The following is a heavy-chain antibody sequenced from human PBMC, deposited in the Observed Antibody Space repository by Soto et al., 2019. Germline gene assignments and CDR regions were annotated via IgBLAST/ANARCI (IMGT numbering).Heavy chain of an antibody. CDR2: IYYSGST. CDR3: ARGLGYCTNGVCYGSWFDP. J-gene: IGHJ5*02. V-gene: IGHV4-31*03. CDR1: CGSISSGGYY. D-gene: IGHD2-8*01. Sequence: SETLSLTCTVSCGSISSGGYYWSWIRQHPGKGLEWIGYIYYSGSTYYNPSLKSRVTISVDTSKNQFSLKLSSVTAADTAVYYCARGLGYCTNGVCYGSWFDPWGQGTLVTVSS.